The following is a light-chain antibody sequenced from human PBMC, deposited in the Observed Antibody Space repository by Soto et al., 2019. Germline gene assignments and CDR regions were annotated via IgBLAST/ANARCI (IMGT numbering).Light chain of an antibody. CDR2: AAS. J-gene: IGKJ1*01. Sequence: DIQMTQSPSSLSASVGARVTITCRASQSIDSHLNWYQQKPGKAPKLLIYAASSMQSGVSSRFSGSGSGTDFTLTISCLQSEDFATYYCQQYYSYPRTFGQGTKVDIK. V-gene: IGKV1-39*01. CDR3: QQYYSYPRT. CDR1: QSIDSH.